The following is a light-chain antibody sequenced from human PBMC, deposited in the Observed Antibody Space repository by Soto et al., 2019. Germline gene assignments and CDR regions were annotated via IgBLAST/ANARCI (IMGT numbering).Light chain of an antibody. CDR2: IND. V-gene: IGLV1-44*01. J-gene: IGLJ2*01. Sequence: QSVLTQPPSASGTPGQRVTISCSGSSSNIGSISVTCYQQLPGTAPKLVIHINDQRPSGFPYLFSGSKFGTSASLAISRLHSEDEADYYCVAWDDSLNGYVVFGGGTKVTVL. CDR1: SSNIGSIS. CDR3: VAWDDSLNGYVV.